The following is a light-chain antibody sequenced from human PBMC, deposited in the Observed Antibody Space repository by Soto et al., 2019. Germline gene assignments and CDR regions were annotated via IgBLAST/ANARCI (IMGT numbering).Light chain of an antibody. Sequence: EIVLTQSPATLSLSPGERATLSCRASQSISSQLAWYQQKPGQAPRLLIHDASNRATGIPARFSGSGSSTDFTLTISSLEPEDFAVYYCQQYNGWPITFGQGTRLEIK. J-gene: IGKJ5*01. CDR2: DAS. CDR3: QQYNGWPIT. V-gene: IGKV3-11*01. CDR1: QSISSQ.